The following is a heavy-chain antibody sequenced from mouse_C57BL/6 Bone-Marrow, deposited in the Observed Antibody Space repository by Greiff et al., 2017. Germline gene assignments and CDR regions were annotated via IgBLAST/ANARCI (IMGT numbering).Heavy chain of an antibody. CDR2: ISSGGDYN. Sequence: EVQVVESGAGLVKPGGSLKLSCAASGYTFSSYDMSWVRQTPEKRLEWVADISSGGDYNYYAATVKGRFTITRDNAKNTLYLQMSSLKSEDTAMYYCTREDDGFAYWGQGTLVTVSA. V-gene: IGHV5-9-1*02. J-gene: IGHJ3*01. CDR3: TREDDGFAY. CDR1: GYTFSSYD. D-gene: IGHD2-12*01.